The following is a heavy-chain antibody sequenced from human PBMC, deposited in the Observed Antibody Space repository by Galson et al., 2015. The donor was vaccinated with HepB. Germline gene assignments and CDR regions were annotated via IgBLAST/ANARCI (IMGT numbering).Heavy chain of an antibody. CDR3: AKESTVTTKNWFDP. Sequence: SLRLSCATSGFTFSNYWMSWVRQAPGKGLEWVSFIRYDGTNEYYADSVKGRFTISRDNSKNTLYLQMNSLRAEDTAVYYCAKESTVTTKNWFDPWGQGTLVTVSS. CDR1: GFTFSNYW. V-gene: IGHV3-30*02. D-gene: IGHD4-17*01. CDR2: IRYDGTNE. J-gene: IGHJ5*02.